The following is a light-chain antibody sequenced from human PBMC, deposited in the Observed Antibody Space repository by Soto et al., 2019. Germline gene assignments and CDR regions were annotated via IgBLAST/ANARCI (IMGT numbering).Light chain of an antibody. CDR3: QQYYSYPRT. CDR2: AAY. V-gene: IGKV1-8*01. Sequence: AIRMTQSPSSLSASTGDRVTITCRASQAISSDLAWYQQKPGKAPKLLIYAAYTLQSGVPSRFSGSGSGTDYTLTIRCLQSEDFATYYCQQYYSYPRTFGQGTKVEIK. CDR1: QAISSD. J-gene: IGKJ1*01.